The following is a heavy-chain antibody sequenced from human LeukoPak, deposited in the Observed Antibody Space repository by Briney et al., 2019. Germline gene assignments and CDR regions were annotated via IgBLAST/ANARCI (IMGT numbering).Heavy chain of an antibody. D-gene: IGHD6-19*01. CDR3: ARERQWLEAGDY. V-gene: IGHV3-21*01. CDR2: ISSSSSYI. J-gene: IGHJ4*02. Sequence: GGSLRLSCAASGFTFSGYAMSWVRQAPGKGLEWVSSISSSSSYIYYADSVKGRFTISRDNAKNSLYLQMNSLRAEDTAVYYCARERQWLEAGDYWGQGTLVTVSS. CDR1: GFTFSGYA.